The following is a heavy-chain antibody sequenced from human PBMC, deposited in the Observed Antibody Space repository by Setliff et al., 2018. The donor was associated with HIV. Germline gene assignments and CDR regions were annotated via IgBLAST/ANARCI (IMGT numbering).Heavy chain of an antibody. CDR3: ARSRDARGWYFDL. Sequence: SETLSLTCAVYGGPFSGFDWNWSWIRQPPGKGLEWIGEINHSDFTNYNPSLKSRITISVDTSKNQFSLKVSSVTAADAAVYYCARSRDARGWYFDLWGRGTLVTVSS. D-gene: IGHD6-6*01. J-gene: IGHJ2*01. V-gene: IGHV4-34*01. CDR2: INHSDFT. CDR1: GGPFSGFD.